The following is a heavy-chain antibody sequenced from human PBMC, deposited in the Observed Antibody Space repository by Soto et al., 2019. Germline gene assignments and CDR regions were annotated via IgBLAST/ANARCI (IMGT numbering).Heavy chain of an antibody. V-gene: IGHV3-23*01. Sequence: PGGSLRLSCAASGFTFSSYAMSWVRQAPGKGLEWVSVISGSGDSTYYADSVKGRFTVSRDNAQNSLFLLMNSLRAEDTAVYYCARDKDWAFDYWGQGTLVTVSS. J-gene: IGHJ4*02. CDR2: ISGSGDST. CDR3: ARDKDWAFDY. CDR1: GFTFSSYA. D-gene: IGHD3-9*01.